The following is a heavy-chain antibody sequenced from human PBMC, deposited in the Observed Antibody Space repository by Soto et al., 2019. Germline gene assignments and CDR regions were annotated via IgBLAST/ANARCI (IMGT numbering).Heavy chain of an antibody. CDR1: GGSFSGYY. V-gene: IGHV3-23*01. CDR2: ISGSGGST. J-gene: IGHJ4*02. CDR3: AKVDGSGSSDY. Sequence: LTCTISGGSFSGYYCSWIRQAPGKGLEWVSAISGSGGSTYYADSVKGRFTISRDNSKNTLYLQMNSLRAEDTAVYYCAKVDGSGSSDYWGQGTLVTVSS. D-gene: IGHD3-10*01.